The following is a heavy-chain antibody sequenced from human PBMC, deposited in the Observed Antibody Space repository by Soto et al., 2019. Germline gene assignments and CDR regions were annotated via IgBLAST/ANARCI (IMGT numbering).Heavy chain of an antibody. Sequence: SETLSLTCTVSGGSVTGFYWSWIRQPPGKRLEWIGYIFHSGSSNYNPSLKSRVTISVDTSKSQVSLRLTSVTAADTAVYYCARAPGLGVAHIEYRGRGTRGTV. D-gene: IGHD6-19*01. J-gene: IGHJ4*02. V-gene: IGHV4-59*02. CDR3: ARAPGLGVAHIEY. CDR1: GGSVTGFY. CDR2: IFHSGSS.